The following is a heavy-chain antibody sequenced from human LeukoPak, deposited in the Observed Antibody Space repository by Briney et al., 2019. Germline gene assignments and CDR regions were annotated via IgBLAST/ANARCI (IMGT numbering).Heavy chain of an antibody. J-gene: IGHJ4*02. CDR2: IFYSGST. V-gene: IGHV4-59*01. D-gene: IGHD2-15*01. CDR1: GASISSYY. Sequence: SETLSPTCTVSGASISSYYWSWIRQPPGKGLEWIGYIFYSGSTNYNPSLKSRVTISVDTSKNQFSLKLTSVTAADTAVYYCARVLGGYFDYWGQGTLVTVSS. CDR3: ARVLGGYFDY.